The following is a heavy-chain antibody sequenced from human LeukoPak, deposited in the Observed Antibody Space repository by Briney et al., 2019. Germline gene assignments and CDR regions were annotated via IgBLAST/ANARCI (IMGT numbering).Heavy chain of an antibody. Sequence: PSETLSLTCTVSGGSISSYYWSWIRQPPGKGLEWIGYIYYSGSTNYNPSLKSRVTISVDTSKNQFSLKLSSVTAADTAVYYCASLYGSGTGVYFDYWGQGTLVTVSS. CDR2: IYYSGST. V-gene: IGHV4-59*01. CDR3: ASLYGSGTGVYFDY. J-gene: IGHJ4*02. CDR1: GGSISSYY. D-gene: IGHD3-10*01.